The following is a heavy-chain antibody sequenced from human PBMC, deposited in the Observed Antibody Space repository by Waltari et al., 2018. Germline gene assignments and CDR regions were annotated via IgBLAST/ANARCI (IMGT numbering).Heavy chain of an antibody. CDR1: GGTFSSYA. CDR3: ASPYYYGSGSYYPHDAFDI. J-gene: IGHJ3*02. CDR2: IIPIFGTA. Sequence: QVQLVQSGAEVKKPGSSVKVSCKASGGTFSSYAISWVRQAPGQGLEWMGRIIPIFGTANYAQKFQGRVTITADKSTSTAYMELSSLRSEYTAVYYCASPYYYGSGSYYPHDAFDILGQGTMVTVSS. D-gene: IGHD3-10*01. V-gene: IGHV1-69*08.